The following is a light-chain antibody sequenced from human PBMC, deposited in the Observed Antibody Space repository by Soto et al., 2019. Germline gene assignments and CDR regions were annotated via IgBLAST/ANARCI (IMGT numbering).Light chain of an antibody. CDR3: VAWDGNVKGPV. J-gene: IGLJ2*01. CDR2: DSN. CDR1: SSNIGSNS. Sequence: HSVLTQPTSASGTPGQRVTISCSGSSSNIGSNSVNWYQQLPGTAPKLLMYDSNQRPSGIPHRFSGSKSGSSATLAISGLQSEDEADYYCVAWDGNVKGPVFGPGTKLNVL. V-gene: IGLV1-44*01.